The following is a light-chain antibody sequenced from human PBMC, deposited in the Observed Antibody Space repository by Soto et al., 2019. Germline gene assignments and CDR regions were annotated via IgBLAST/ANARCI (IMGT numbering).Light chain of an antibody. CDR3: QQYNNLIT. CDR2: AAS. CDR1: QDINNY. V-gene: IGKV1-33*01. J-gene: IGKJ5*01. Sequence: DIQMTQSPSSLSASVGDRVTITCQASQDINNYLNWYQQKPGKAPKLLIYAASTLQTWPSSRFGRSVSPTDSTITISSQQPEYIAIDSCQQYNNLITFGQGTRLE.